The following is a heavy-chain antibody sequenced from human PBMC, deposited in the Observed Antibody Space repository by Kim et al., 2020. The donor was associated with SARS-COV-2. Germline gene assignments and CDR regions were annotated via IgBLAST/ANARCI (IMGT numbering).Heavy chain of an antibody. D-gene: IGHD6-19*01. CDR3: ARARSSGWSPPHCYYGMDV. CDR2: IYYSGST. Sequence: SETLSLTCTVSGGSISSYYWSWIRQPPGKGLEWIGYIYYSGSTNYNPSLKSRVTISVDTSKNQFSLKLSSVTAADTAVYYCARARSSGWSPPHCYYGMDV. J-gene: IGHJ6*01. CDR1: GGSISSYY. V-gene: IGHV4-59*01.